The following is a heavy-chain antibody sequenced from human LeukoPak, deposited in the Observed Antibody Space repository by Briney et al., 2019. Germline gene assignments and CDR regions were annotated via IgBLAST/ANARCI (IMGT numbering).Heavy chain of an antibody. CDR2: IYYSGST. J-gene: IGHJ4*02. CDR3: AIYCSSTSCYTSNFGY. CDR1: GGSISSSSYY. Sequence: SETLSLTCTVSGGSISSSSYYWGWIRQPPGKGLEWIGSIYYSGSTYYNPSLKSRVTISVDTSKNQFSLKLSSVTAADTAVYYCAIYCSSTSCYTSNFGYWGQGTLVTVSS. D-gene: IGHD2-2*02. V-gene: IGHV4-39*01.